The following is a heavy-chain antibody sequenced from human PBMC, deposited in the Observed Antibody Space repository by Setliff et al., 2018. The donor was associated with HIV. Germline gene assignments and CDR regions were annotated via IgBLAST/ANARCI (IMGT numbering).Heavy chain of an antibody. J-gene: IGHJ4*01. Sequence: SETLSLTCTVSGGSISNYYWSWIRQSPGKGLEWIGYIYYGGHTNYNPSLKSRLIMSVDTSKNQSSLKLSSVTAADTAVYYCARHHLVDPFDYWGHGTLVTVSS. CDR3: ARHHLVDPFDY. CDR2: IYYGGHT. CDR1: GGSISNYY. D-gene: IGHD2-2*01. V-gene: IGHV4-59*08.